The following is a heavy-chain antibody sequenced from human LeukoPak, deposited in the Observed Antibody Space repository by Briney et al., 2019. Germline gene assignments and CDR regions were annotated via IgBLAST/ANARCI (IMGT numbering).Heavy chain of an antibody. Sequence: PGGSLRLSCAASGFTFSSYAMSWVRQAPGKGLEWVSAISGSGGITSYADSVKGRFTISRDNSKNTLYLQMNSLRAEDTAVYYCAKCGGRLSYYYYYMDVWGKGTTVTVSS. CDR2: ISGSGGIT. V-gene: IGHV3-23*01. D-gene: IGHD4-23*01. J-gene: IGHJ6*03. CDR3: AKCGGRLSYYYYYMDV. CDR1: GFTFSSYA.